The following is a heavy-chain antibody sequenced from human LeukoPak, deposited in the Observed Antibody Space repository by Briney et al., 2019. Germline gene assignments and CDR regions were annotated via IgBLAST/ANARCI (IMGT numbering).Heavy chain of an antibody. J-gene: IGHJ3*02. Sequence: GGSLRLSCAASGFTFSNYWMNWVRQAPGKGLEWVATINKDGSEQYYVDSVKGRFTISRDNAQNSLYLQMDSLRAEDTAVYYCARAAKGRQLGAFDIWGQGTVVTVSS. D-gene: IGHD5-24*01. CDR2: INKDGSEQ. V-gene: IGHV3-7*05. CDR1: GFTFSNYW. CDR3: ARAAKGRQLGAFDI.